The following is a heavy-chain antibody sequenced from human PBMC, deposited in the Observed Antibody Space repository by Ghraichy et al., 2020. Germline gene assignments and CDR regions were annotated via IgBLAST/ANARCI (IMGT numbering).Heavy chain of an antibody. V-gene: IGHV4-34*01. J-gene: IGHJ4*02. CDR3: ARGRDYYKCLSGYYSSDY. D-gene: IGHD3-3*01. CDR2: INDSGST. Sequence: SETLSLTCAVYNGSFSGHYWSWIRQPPGKGLEWIGEINDSGSTNYNPSLKSRVTISVDTSKKQFSLNLSSVTAADTAVYYCARGRDYYKCLSGYYSSDYWGQGNLVTVSS. CDR1: NGSFSGHY.